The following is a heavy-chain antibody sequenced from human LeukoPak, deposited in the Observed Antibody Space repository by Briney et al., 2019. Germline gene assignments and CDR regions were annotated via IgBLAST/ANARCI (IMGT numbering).Heavy chain of an antibody. CDR1: GFTFSSDW. J-gene: IGHJ4*02. D-gene: IGHD1-1*01. V-gene: IGHV3-7*01. Sequence: GGSLRLSCAASGFTFSSDWMSWVRQAPGKGLEWVANIKQDGSEKYYVGSVKGRFTISRDNAKNSLYLQMNSLRAEDTAVYYCARSNDLDYWGQGTLVTVSS. CDR3: ARSNDLDY. CDR2: IKQDGSEK.